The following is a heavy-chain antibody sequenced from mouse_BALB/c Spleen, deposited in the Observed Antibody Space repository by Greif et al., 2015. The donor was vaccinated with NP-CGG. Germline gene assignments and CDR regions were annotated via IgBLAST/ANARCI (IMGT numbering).Heavy chain of an antibody. V-gene: IGHV1-67*01. CDR1: GYTLTDYA. CDR2: ISTYSGNT. J-gene: IGHJ4*01. D-gene: IGHD2-1*01. Sequence: QVQLQQSGPELVRPGVSVKISCKGSGYTLTDYAMHWVKQSHAKSLEWIGVISTYSGNTNYNQKFKGKATMTVDKSASTAYMELARLTSEDSAIYYCARRGGNYVGYAMDYWGQGTSVTVSS. CDR3: ARRGGNYVGYAMDY.